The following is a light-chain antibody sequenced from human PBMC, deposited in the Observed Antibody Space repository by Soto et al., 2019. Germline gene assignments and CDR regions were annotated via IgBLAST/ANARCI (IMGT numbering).Light chain of an antibody. CDR1: QSISSY. Sequence: DIQMTQPPSSLSASLGDRVTITCRASQSISSYLNWYQQKPGKAPKLLIFAASSLQSGVPSRFSGSGSGTDFTLTVSSLQPEDFATYYCQQSYTSRITFGLGTRLEIK. CDR3: QQSYTSRIT. CDR2: AAS. J-gene: IGKJ5*01. V-gene: IGKV1-39*01.